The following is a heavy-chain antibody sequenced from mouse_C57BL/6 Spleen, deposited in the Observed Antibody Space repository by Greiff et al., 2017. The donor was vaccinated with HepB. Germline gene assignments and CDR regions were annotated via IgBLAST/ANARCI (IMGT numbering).Heavy chain of an antibody. CDR1: GYAFSSSW. V-gene: IGHV1-82*01. J-gene: IGHJ3*01. Sequence: VQLVESGPELVKPGASVKISCKASGYAFSSSWMNWVKQRPGKGLEWIGRIYPGDGDTNYNGKFKGKATLTADKSSSTAYMQLSSLTSEDSAVYVCARNYGSSYGFAYWGQGTLVTVSA. CDR3: ARNYGSSYGFAY. D-gene: IGHD1-1*01. CDR2: IYPGDGDT.